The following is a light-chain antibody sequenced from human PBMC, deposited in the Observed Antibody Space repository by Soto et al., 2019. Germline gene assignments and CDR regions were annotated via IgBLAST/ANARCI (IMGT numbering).Light chain of an antibody. CDR3: QQRTNWPPA. CDR1: QGVSNS. CDR2: GAS. Sequence: EIVLTHSPATLSLSPCQRATLSFRASQGVSNSLAWFQQKPGQAPRLLIYGASSRATGIPARFSGSGSGTDFTLTISSLEPEDFAIYYCQQRTNWPPAFGQGTRLEIK. J-gene: IGKJ5*01. V-gene: IGKV3-11*01.